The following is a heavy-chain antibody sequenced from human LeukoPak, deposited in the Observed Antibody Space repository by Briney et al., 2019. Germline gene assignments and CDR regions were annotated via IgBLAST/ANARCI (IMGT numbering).Heavy chain of an antibody. V-gene: IGHV4-34*01. CDR3: ASRVGSLDY. CDR2: INHSGST. CDR1: RGSLSGYY. D-gene: IGHD1-26*01. Sequence: SETLSLTCAVYRGSLSGYYWSWIRQPPGKGLEWIGEINHSGSTNYNPSLKSRVTISVDTSENQFSLKLSSVTAADTAVYYCASRVGSLDYWGQGTLVTVSS. J-gene: IGHJ4*02.